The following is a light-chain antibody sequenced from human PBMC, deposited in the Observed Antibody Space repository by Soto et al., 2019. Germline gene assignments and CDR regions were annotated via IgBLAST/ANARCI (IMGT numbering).Light chain of an antibody. V-gene: IGLV1-51*01. CDR1: SSNIGGNS. CDR2: DDD. Sequence: VLTQPPSASGTPGQRVTISCSGSSSNIGGNSVSWYQQLPGTAPKLLIYDDDKRPSGIPDRFSGSKSGTSATLGITGFRTGDEADYYCGSWDSSLSAYVFGTGTKVTVL. J-gene: IGLJ1*01. CDR3: GSWDSSLSAYV.